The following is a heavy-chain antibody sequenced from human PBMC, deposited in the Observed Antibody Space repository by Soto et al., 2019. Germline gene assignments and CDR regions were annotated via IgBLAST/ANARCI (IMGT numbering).Heavy chain of an antibody. CDR3: ARGRYGDY. Sequence: QVHLVQSGAEVKKPGASVKVSCKASGYTFTSYGITWVRQAPGQGLEWMGWISAHNGNTDYAQKLQGRVIVTRDTSTSTAYMELRSLIYDDTAVYYCARGRYGDYWGLGALVTVSS. CDR1: GYTFTSYG. CDR2: ISAHNGNT. J-gene: IGHJ4*02. D-gene: IGHD1-1*01. V-gene: IGHV1-18*01.